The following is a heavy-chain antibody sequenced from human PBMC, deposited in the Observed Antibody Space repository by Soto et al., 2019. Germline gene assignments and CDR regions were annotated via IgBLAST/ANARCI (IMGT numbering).Heavy chain of an antibody. CDR1: GYSLTSYW. CDR3: ARPTFGNDWQYFDY. J-gene: IGHJ4*02. V-gene: IGHV5-51*01. Sequence: GESLQISYKGSGYSLTSYWISWVRQMNGKGLEWMGIIYPGDSDTRYSPSFQGQVTLSADKSISTAYLQWSSLKASDSAMYYCARPTFGNDWQYFDYWGQGTLVTVSS. CDR2: IYPGDSDT. D-gene: IGHD3-16*01.